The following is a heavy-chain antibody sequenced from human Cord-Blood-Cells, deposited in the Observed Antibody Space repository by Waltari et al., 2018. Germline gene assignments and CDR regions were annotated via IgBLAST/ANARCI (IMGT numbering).Heavy chain of an antibody. V-gene: IGHV1-69*01. CDR2: IFPIFGTA. CDR3: ARGLYCSGGSCYGRWFDP. D-gene: IGHD2-15*01. Sequence: QVQLVQSGAEVKKPGSSVKVSCKASGGTFSSYAISWVRQAPGQGLEWMGGIFPIFGTANYAQKFQGRVTITADESTSTAYMELSSLRSEDTAVYYCARGLYCSGGSCYGRWFDPWGQGTLVTVSS. CDR1: GGTFSSYA. J-gene: IGHJ5*02.